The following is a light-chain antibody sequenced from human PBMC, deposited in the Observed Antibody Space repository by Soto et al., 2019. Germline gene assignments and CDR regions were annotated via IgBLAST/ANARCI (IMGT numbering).Light chain of an antibody. CDR3: QQRSNGPLVT. CDR2: HAS. Sequence: EIVLTQSPATLSLSPGQRATLSCRASQSVTTYLAWYQQRPGQPPRLLIYHASSSATVIPARFSGSGSGTDFTLTISSLETEDFAVYYCQQRSNGPLVTVCPGTRLDV. J-gene: IGKJ3*01. CDR1: QSVTTY. V-gene: IGKV3-11*01.